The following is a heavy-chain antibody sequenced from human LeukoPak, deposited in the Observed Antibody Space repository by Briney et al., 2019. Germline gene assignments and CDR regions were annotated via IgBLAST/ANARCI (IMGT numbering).Heavy chain of an antibody. Sequence: GESLKISCKGSGYSFTSYWIGWVRQMPGKGLEWMGIIYPGDSDTRYSPSFQGQVTISADKSISTAYLQWSSLKASDTAMYYCARQGSRFPFAHDYGDYVWFDPWGQGTLVTVSS. J-gene: IGHJ5*02. D-gene: IGHD4-17*01. CDR3: ARQGSRFPFAHDYGDYVWFDP. CDR1: GYSFTSYW. CDR2: IYPGDSDT. V-gene: IGHV5-51*01.